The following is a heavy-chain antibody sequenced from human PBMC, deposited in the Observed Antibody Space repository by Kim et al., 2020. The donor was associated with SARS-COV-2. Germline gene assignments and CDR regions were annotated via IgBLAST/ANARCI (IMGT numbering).Heavy chain of an antibody. Sequence: EKYYVDSVKGRFTVSRDNADNSIYLQMNSLRAEDTAVYYCARGGSFDRDFGVDVWGQG. J-gene: IGHJ6*02. CDR2: EK. V-gene: IGHV3-7*04. CDR3: ARGGSFDRDFGVDV. D-gene: IGHD3-22*01.